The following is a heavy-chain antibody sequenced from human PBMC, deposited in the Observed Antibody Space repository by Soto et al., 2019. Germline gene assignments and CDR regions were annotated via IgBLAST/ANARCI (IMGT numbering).Heavy chain of an antibody. V-gene: IGHV3-30*18. CDR2: ISYDGSNK. J-gene: IGHJ4*02. Sequence: QVQLVESGGGVVQPGRSLRLSCAASGFTFSSYGMHWVRQAPGKGLEWVAVISYDGSNKYYADSVKGRFTISRDNSKNTLYLQMNSLRAEDTAVYYCAKDPRTYGDYVEDFYYFDYWGQGTLVTVSS. CDR3: AKDPRTYGDYVEDFYYFDY. D-gene: IGHD4-17*01. CDR1: GFTFSSYG.